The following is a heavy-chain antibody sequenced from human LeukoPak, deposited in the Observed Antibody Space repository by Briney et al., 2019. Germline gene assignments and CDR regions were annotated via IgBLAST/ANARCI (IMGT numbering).Heavy chain of an antibody. CDR1: GGSFSGYY. D-gene: IGHD3-10*01. CDR3: ASHMVRGVPAFDP. V-gene: IGHV4-59*10. Sequence: KPSETLSLTCAVYGGSFSGYYWSWIRQPPGKGLEWIGRIYTSGSTNYNPSLKSRVTMSVDTSKNQFSLKLSSVTAADTAVYYCASHMVRGVPAFDPWGQGTLVTVSS. CDR2: IYTSGST. J-gene: IGHJ5*02.